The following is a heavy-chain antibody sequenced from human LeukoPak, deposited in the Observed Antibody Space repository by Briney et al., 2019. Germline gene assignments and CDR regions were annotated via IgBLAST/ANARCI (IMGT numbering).Heavy chain of an antibody. CDR1: GYTFTSYG. CDR2: ISAYNGNT. D-gene: IGHD6-6*01. Sequence: ASVKVSCKASGYTFTSYGINWVRQAPGQGLEWMGWISAYNGNTNYAQKLQGRVTMTTDTSTSTAYMELRSLRSDDTAVYYCARGDPIKYSIPFDYWGQGTLVTVSS. V-gene: IGHV1-18*01. CDR3: ARGDPIKYSIPFDY. J-gene: IGHJ4*02.